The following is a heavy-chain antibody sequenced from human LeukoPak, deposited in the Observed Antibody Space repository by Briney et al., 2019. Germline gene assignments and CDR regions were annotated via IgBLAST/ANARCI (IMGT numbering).Heavy chain of an antibody. CDR1: GASISSSTYY. CDR2: IYYSGST. Sequence: SETLSLTCTVSGASISSSTYYWGWVRQPPGKGLEWIGSIYYSGSTYYNPSLKSRVTISVDTSKNQFSLKLSSVTAADTAVYYCATSRDGYNFFDYWGQGTLVTVSS. V-gene: IGHV4-39*07. D-gene: IGHD5-24*01. CDR3: ATSRDGYNFFDY. J-gene: IGHJ4*02.